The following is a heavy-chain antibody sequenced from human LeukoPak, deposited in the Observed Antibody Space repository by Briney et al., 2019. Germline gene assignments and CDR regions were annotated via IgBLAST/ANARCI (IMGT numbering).Heavy chain of an antibody. Sequence: SGGSLRLSCAASGFTFSSYWMSWVRQAPGKGLEWVANIKQDGSEKYYVDSVKGRFTISRDNAKNSLYLQMNSLRAEDTAVYYCARGGPAAIRTIDYWGQGTLVTVSS. CDR1: GFTFSSYW. V-gene: IGHV3-7*01. J-gene: IGHJ4*02. D-gene: IGHD2-2*01. CDR3: ARGGPAAIRTIDY. CDR2: IKQDGSEK.